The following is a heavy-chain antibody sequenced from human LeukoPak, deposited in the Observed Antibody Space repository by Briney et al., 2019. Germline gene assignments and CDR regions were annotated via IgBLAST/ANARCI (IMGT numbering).Heavy chain of an antibody. CDR1: GFTFSSYS. J-gene: IGHJ4*02. Sequence: GGSLRLSCVASGFTFSSYSMNWVRQAPGKGLEWVSSISSRSTYIYYADSLKGRFTISRDNAKNSLYLQMNSLRAEDTAVYFCARVGLPAYSNGGLENWGQGTLVTVSS. CDR2: ISSRSTYI. V-gene: IGHV3-21*01. D-gene: IGHD6-19*01. CDR3: ARVGLPAYSNGGLEN.